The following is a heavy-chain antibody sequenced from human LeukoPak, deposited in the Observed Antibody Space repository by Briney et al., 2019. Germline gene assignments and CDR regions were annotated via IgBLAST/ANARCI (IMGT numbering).Heavy chain of an antibody. V-gene: IGHV3-30-3*01. CDR1: GFTFSTYF. D-gene: IGHD2-2*01. CDR2: IASDGSHT. J-gene: IGHJ4*02. CDR3: ARVLPVASRDY. Sequence: PGGSLRLSCAASGFTFSTYFMHWVRQAPGKGLEWVADIASDGSHTFYVESVKGRFTISRDNAKNSMYLQMNSLRAEDTAVYYCARVLPVASRDYWGQGTLVTVSS.